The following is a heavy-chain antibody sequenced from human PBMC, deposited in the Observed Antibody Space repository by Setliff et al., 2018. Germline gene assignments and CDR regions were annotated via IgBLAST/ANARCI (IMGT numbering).Heavy chain of an antibody. Sequence: ASVKVSCKASGYTFTSYDINWVRQATGQGLEWMGGMNPNSGNTGYAQKFQGRVTITRNTSISTAYMELSSLRSEDTAVYYCARGGGQIHYDFWSGYFSDPQPNYYYYYMDVWGKGTTVTVSS. D-gene: IGHD3-3*01. J-gene: IGHJ6*03. CDR3: ARGGGQIHYDFWSGYFSDPQPNYYYYYMDV. CDR1: GYTFTSYD. CDR2: MNPNSGNT. V-gene: IGHV1-8*03.